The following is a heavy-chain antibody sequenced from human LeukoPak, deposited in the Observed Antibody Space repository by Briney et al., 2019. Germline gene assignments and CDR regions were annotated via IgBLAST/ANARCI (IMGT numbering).Heavy chain of an antibody. V-gene: IGHV3-23*01. J-gene: IGHJ4*02. Sequence: GGSLRLSCAASGFTFSSYAMSWVRQVPGKGLEWVSSISGHTGDTYYADSVKGRFTISRDNSKKTLYLQMNSLRAENTAVYYCAKDPGTYNYDSSYYTGWGQGTLVTVSS. D-gene: IGHD3-22*01. CDR2: ISGHTGDT. CDR1: GFTFSSYA. CDR3: AKDPGTYNYDSSYYTG.